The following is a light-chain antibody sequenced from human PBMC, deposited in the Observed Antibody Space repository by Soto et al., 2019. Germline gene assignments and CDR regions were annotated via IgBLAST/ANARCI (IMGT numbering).Light chain of an antibody. CDR2: KAS. V-gene: IGKV1-5*03. Sequence: DVQMTQSPSTLSASVGDRVTTTGRASQSINSWLAWYQHNPGKTPKLLIYKASSLESGVPSRFSGSGSGTEFTLTISTLPPEDFASYYCLQYDSHSWTFGQETKVEMK. CDR1: QSINSW. CDR3: LQYDSHSWT. J-gene: IGKJ1*01.